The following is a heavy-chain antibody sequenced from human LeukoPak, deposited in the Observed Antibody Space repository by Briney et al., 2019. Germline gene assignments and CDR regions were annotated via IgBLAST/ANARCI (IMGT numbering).Heavy chain of an antibody. CDR2: IYNSGST. Sequence: SETLSLTCTVSGASINTYYWSWIRQPPGKGLEWIGFIYNSGSTIYNPSLSGRVTISVDTSKNRFSLKLTSVTAADTAVYYCARDMGRSPSRRCQFDPWGQGTLVTVSS. CDR3: ARDMGRSPSRRCQFDP. D-gene: IGHD1-14*01. V-gene: IGHV4-59*01. CDR1: GASINTYY. J-gene: IGHJ5*02.